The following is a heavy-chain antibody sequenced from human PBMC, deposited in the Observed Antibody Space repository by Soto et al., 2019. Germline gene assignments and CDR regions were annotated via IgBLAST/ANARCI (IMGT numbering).Heavy chain of an antibody. V-gene: IGHV5-51*01. CDR1: GYTFTSQW. Sequence: PGESVKISCMGSGYTFTSQWIGWVRQMPGKGLEWMGIIYPGDSDTRYSPSFQGQVTISADKSIRTAYLQWNSLKASDTAMYYCVRVGLVGSNSLTNDWFDPWRPGTLVTVSS. J-gene: IGHJ5*02. CDR2: IYPGDSDT. CDR3: VRVGLVGSNSLTNDWFDP. D-gene: IGHD2-8*02.